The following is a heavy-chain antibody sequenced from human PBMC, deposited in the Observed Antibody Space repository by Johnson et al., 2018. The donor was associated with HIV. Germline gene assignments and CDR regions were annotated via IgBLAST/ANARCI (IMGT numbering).Heavy chain of an antibody. D-gene: IGHD2-21*01. CDR2: INWNGGST. CDR1: GFTVSRNY. CDR3: TAPSILWRPGAFDI. V-gene: IGHV3-20*04. J-gene: IGHJ3*02. Sequence: VQLVESGGSVVRPGGSLRLSCAGSGFTVSRNYMSWVRQAPGKGLEWVSGINWNGGSTGYADSVKGRFTISRDNAKNSLYLQMNSLRAEDTAVYYCTAPSILWRPGAFDIWGQGTMVTVSS.